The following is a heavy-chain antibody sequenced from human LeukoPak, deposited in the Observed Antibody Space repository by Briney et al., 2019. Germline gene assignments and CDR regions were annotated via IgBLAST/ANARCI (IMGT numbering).Heavy chain of an antibody. D-gene: IGHD3-3*01. V-gene: IGHV4-34*01. J-gene: IGHJ3*01. Sequence: SETLSLTCTVSGGSISSHYWSWVRQPPGKGLEWIGEVDIDAHTSSNPSLKSRVTISADSSKNQFTLTLRSLTAADTALYYCVRQIGACAFDSWGQGTSVTVSS. CDR2: VDIDAHT. CDR1: GGSISSHY. CDR3: VRQIGACAFDS.